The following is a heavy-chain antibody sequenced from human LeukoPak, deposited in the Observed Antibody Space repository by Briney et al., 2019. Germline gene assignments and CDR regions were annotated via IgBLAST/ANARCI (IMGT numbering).Heavy chain of an antibody. Sequence: GGSLRLSCAASGFTFSNYWMNWVRQAPGKGLECVAFIRYDGSNKYYADSVKGRFTISRDNSKNTLYLQMNSLRAEDTAVYYCAKEGVYCSSTSCGNWFDPWGQGTLVTVSS. CDR2: IRYDGSNK. V-gene: IGHV3-30*02. J-gene: IGHJ5*02. CDR3: AKEGVYCSSTSCGNWFDP. D-gene: IGHD2-2*01. CDR1: GFTFSNYW.